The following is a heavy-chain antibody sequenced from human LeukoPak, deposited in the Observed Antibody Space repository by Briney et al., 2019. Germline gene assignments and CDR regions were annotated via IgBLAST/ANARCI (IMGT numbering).Heavy chain of an antibody. D-gene: IGHD2-2*01. Sequence: GRSLRLSCAASGFTFSSYGMHWVRQAPGKGLEWVAVISYDGSNKYYADSVKGRFTISRDNSKNTLYLQMNSLRAEDTAVYYWAKDGPPGLQLPRYFHPGIDVSGQGATVSVSS. CDR2: ISYDGSNK. J-gene: IGHJ6*02. CDR3: AKDGPPGLQLPRYFHPGIDV. V-gene: IGHV3-30*18. CDR1: GFTFSSYG.